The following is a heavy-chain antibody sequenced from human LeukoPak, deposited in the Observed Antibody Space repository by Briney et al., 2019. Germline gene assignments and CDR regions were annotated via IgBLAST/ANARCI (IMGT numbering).Heavy chain of an antibody. CDR2: ISGSGGST. V-gene: IGHV3-23*01. CDR3: AKDLRAQGITMIVVVTPDY. J-gene: IGHJ4*02. CDR1: GFTFSIYA. Sequence: GGSLRLSCAASGFTFSIYAMSWVRQAPGKRLEWVSAISGSGGSTYYADSVKGRFTISRDNSKNTLYLQMNSLRAEDTAVYYCAKDLRAQGITMIVVVTPDYWGQGTLVTVSS. D-gene: IGHD3-22*01.